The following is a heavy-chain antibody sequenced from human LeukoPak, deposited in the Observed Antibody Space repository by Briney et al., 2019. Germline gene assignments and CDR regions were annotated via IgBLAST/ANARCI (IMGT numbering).Heavy chain of an antibody. J-gene: IGHJ4*02. V-gene: IGHV4-39*07. CDR1: GGSNSSSSYY. CDR3: ARAMLVRGSFDY. Sequence: SETLSLTCTVSGGSNSSSSYYWGWIRQPPGKGLEWIGSIYYSGSTYYNPSLKSRVTISVDTSKNQFSLKLSSVTAADTAVYYCARAMLVRGSFDYWGQGTPVTVSS. CDR2: IYYSGST. D-gene: IGHD3-10*01.